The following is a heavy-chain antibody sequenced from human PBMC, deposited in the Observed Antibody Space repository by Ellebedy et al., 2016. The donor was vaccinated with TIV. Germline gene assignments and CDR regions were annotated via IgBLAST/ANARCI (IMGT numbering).Heavy chain of an antibody. CDR2: ISWNSGSI. CDR3: AKDLAAAGMIPAIGFDY. CDR1: GFTFSSYA. V-gene: IGHV3-9*01. J-gene: IGHJ4*02. Sequence: PGGSLRLSCAASGFTFSSYAMSWVRQAPGKGLEWVSGISWNSGSIGYADSVKGRFTISRDNAKNSLYLQMNSLRAEDTALYYCAKDLAAAGMIPAIGFDYWGQGTLVTVSS. D-gene: IGHD6-13*01.